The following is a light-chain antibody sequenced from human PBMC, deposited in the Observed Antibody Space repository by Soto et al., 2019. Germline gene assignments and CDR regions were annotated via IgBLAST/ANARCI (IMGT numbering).Light chain of an antibody. Sequence: EIVMTQSPAALSVSPGERVTLSCRASQSISINLAWYHQTPGQAPRLLIYIASTMAAGIPARFSGSGSGTEFTLTISRLQSEDSAIYYCQQYNNWRSWTVGQGTKVDI. CDR1: QSISIN. V-gene: IGKV3-15*01. J-gene: IGKJ1*01. CDR2: IAS. CDR3: QQYNNWRSWT.